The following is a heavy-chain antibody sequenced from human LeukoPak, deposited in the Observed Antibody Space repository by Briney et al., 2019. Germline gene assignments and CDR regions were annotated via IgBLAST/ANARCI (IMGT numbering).Heavy chain of an antibody. V-gene: IGHV3-23*01. Sequence: GGSLRLSCAASGFTFSSYAMSWVRQAPGKGLEWVSAVSGSGGSTYYADSVKGRFTISRDNSKNTLYLQMNSLRAEDTAVYYCAKYPQYYYGMDVWGQGTTVTVSS. CDR3: AKYPQYYYGMDV. J-gene: IGHJ6*02. CDR2: VSGSGGST. CDR1: GFTFSSYA.